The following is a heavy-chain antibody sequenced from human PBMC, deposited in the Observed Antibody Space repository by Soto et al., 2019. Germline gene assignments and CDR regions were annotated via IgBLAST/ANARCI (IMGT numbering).Heavy chain of an antibody. J-gene: IGHJ4*02. D-gene: IGHD3-22*01. V-gene: IGHV1-69*13. CDR3: ARSLYYYDSSGYYYHFDY. Sequence: SVKVSCKASGGTFSSYAISWVRQAPGQGLEWMGGIIPIFGTANCAQKFQGRVTITADESTSTAYMELSSLRSEDTAVYYCARSLYYYDSSGYYYHFDYWGQGTLVTVSS. CDR2: IIPIFGTA. CDR1: GGTFSSYA.